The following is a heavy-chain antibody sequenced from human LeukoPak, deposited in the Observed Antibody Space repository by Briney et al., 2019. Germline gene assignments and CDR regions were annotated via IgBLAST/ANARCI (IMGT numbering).Heavy chain of an antibody. CDR2: INSNSGGT. CDR3: ARDEESRRDAFDI. CDR1: GYTFTGYY. V-gene: IGHV1-2*02. J-gene: IGHJ3*02. Sequence: EASVKVSCKASGYTFTGYYMHWVRQAPGQGLEWMGWINSNSGGTNYAQKFQGRVTMTRDTSISTAYMELSRLRSDDTAVYYCARDEESRRDAFDIWGQGTTVTVSS.